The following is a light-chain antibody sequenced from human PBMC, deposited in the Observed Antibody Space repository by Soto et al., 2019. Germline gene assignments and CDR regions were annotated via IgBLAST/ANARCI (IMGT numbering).Light chain of an antibody. CDR3: QQYDNLPIT. CDR1: QSISSY. Sequence: EIQMTQSPSSLSASVGDRVTITCRAGQSISSYLNWYQQKPGKAPKLLISAASSLETGVPSRFSGSGSGTDFTFTISSLQPEDIATYYCQQYDNLPITFGQGTRLEIK. J-gene: IGKJ5*01. V-gene: IGKV1-33*01. CDR2: AAS.